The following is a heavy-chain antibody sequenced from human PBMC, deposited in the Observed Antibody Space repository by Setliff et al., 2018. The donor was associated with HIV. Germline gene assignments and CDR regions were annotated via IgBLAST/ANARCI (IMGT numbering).Heavy chain of an antibody. V-gene: IGHV4-59*11. D-gene: IGHD3-22*01. CDR1: GDSISSHS. Sequence: KPSETLSLTCNVSGDSISSHSWTWIRQPPGKGLEWIGSIDYSGRTDKKTSLKSRLRMSIDTSKNQFYVNLFSVTAADTAIYYCARVFYDSGGFFTTAGPLYLDLWVRGTLVTVSS. J-gene: IGHJ2*01. CDR3: ARVFYDSGGFFTTAGPLYLDL. CDR2: IDYSGRT.